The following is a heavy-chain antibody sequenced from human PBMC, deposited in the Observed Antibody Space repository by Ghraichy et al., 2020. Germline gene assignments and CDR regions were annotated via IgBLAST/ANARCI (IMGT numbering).Heavy chain of an antibody. CDR2: IYSGGST. J-gene: IGHJ6*02. CDR1: GFTVSSDY. D-gene: IGHD3-10*01. V-gene: IGHV3-53*04. CDR3: ARDPGIRNGMSV. Sequence: GGSLRLSCAASGFTVSSDYMSWVHQAPGKGLEWVSVIYSGGSTYYADSVKGRFTISRHDSKNTLYLQMNSLRIEDTAVYYCARDPGIRNGMSVWGQGTTVTVSS.